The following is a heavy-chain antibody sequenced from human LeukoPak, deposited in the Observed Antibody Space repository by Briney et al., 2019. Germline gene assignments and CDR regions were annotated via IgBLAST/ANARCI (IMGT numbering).Heavy chain of an antibody. CDR2: IYPGDSDT. J-gene: IGHJ3*02. CDR3: ARGHYYYDSSGYYYHNAFDI. Sequence: GESLKISCKGSGYSFTSYWIGWVRQMPGKGLEWMGIIYPGDSDTRYSPSFQGQVTISADKSISTAYLQWSSLKASDTAMYYCARGHYYYDSSGYYYHNAFDIWGQGTMVTASS. D-gene: IGHD3-22*01. V-gene: IGHV5-51*01. CDR1: GYSFTSYW.